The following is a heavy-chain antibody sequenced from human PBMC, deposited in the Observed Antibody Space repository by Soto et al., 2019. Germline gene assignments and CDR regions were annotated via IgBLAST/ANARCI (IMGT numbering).Heavy chain of an antibody. V-gene: IGHV4-34*01. J-gene: IGHJ6*02. Sequence: ETLSLTCEFYGLSLSGYHWILLRQPPGKGPEWIGEMKHSGSNKYNPSLKSRVIISVDTSKNQLSLKVYSVTAADTAVYYCARAGGPYDYSMDVWGQGTTVTVAS. CDR3: ARAGGPYDYSMDV. CDR1: GLSLSGYH. D-gene: IGHD6-25*01. CDR2: MKHSGSN.